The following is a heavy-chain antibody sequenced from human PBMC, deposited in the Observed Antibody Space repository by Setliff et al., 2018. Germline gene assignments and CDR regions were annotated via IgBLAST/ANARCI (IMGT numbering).Heavy chain of an antibody. CDR3: ARDRLRSDSPWGYFDH. Sequence: GGSLRLSCAASGFTFSNYAMNWVRQAPGKGLEWVANIKQDGSEKYYVDSVKGRFTISRDNSKNTLYLQMNSLRAEDTAVYYCARDRLRSDSPWGYFDHWGQGTLVTVSS. J-gene: IGHJ4*02. V-gene: IGHV3-7*01. D-gene: IGHD3-16*01. CDR1: GFTFSNYA. CDR2: IKQDGSEK.